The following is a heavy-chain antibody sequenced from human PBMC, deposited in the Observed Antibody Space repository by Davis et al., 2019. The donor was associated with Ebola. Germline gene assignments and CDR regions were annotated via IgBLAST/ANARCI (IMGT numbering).Heavy chain of an antibody. CDR3: ARRPLGYDALDI. J-gene: IGHJ3*02. Sequence: PGGSLRLSCAASGFTFSSYSMNWVRQAPGKGLEWVSYISRSSSTIYYADSVKGRFTISRDNAKNSLYLQMNSLRAEDTAVYYCARRPLGYDALDIWGQGTMVTVSS. CDR2: ISRSSSTI. V-gene: IGHV3-48*04. D-gene: IGHD1-26*01. CDR1: GFTFSSYS.